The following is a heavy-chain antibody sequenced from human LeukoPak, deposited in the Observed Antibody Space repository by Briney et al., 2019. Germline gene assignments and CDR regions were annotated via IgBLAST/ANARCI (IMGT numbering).Heavy chain of an antibody. Sequence: GGSLRLSCAASGFTFSSYSMNWVREAPGKGLECVSSISGSSYYIYYADSVKGRFTISRDNSKNTLYLQMNSLRAEDTAVYYCARGGYQYYDTTGPFDYWGQRTRVTVSS. CDR2: ISGSSYYI. V-gene: IGHV3-21*01. D-gene: IGHD3-22*01. CDR1: GFTFSSYS. CDR3: ARGGYQYYDTTGPFDY. J-gene: IGHJ4*02.